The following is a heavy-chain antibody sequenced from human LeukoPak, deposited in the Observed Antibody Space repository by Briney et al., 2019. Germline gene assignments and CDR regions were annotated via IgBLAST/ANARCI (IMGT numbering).Heavy chain of an antibody. Sequence: GGSLRLSCAASGFTFSSYAMHWVRQAPGKGLEYVSAISSNGGSTYYANSVKGRFTISRDNSKNTLYLQMGSLRAEDMAVYYCARTPNRFGELSPYYFDYWGQGTLVTVSS. J-gene: IGHJ4*02. CDR3: ARTPNRFGELSPYYFDY. CDR1: GFTFSSYA. V-gene: IGHV3-64*01. CDR2: ISSNGGST. D-gene: IGHD3-10*01.